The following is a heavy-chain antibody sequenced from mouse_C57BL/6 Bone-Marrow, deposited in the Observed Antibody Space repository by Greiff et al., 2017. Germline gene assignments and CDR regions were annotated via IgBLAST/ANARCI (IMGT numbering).Heavy chain of an antibody. CDR3: AGSGWLLFFDY. CDR1: GYTFTSYW. CDR2: INPSNGGT. J-gene: IGHJ2*01. D-gene: IGHD2-3*01. Sequence: QVQLQQPGTELVKPGASVKLSCKASGYTFTSYWMHWVKQRPGQGLEWIGNINPSNGGTNYNEKFKSKATLTVDKSSSTPYMQLSSLSSEDSAVSYFAGSGWLLFFDYGGQGTTLPVSS. V-gene: IGHV1-53*01.